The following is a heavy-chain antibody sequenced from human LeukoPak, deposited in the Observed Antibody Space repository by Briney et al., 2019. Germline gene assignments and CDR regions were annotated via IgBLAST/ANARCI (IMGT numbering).Heavy chain of an antibody. Sequence: GGSPKLSCAASGFTFSGSAMHWVRQASGKGLEWVGRIRSKANSYATAYAASVKGRFTISRDDSKNTAYLQMNSLKTEDTAVYYCTRSYSSSWYSGYYYYYMDVWGKGTTVTISS. J-gene: IGHJ6*03. V-gene: IGHV3-73*01. CDR2: IRSKANSYAT. CDR1: GFTFSGSA. D-gene: IGHD6-13*01. CDR3: TRSYSSSWYSGYYYYYMDV.